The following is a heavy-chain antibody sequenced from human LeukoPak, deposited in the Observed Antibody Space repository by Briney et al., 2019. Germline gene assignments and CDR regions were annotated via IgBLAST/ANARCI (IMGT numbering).Heavy chain of an antibody. J-gene: IGHJ4*02. CDR2: ISGSGGST. CDR3: AKGSGWYV. D-gene: IGHD6-19*01. CDR1: GFTFRISS. V-gene: IGHV3-23*01. Sequence: GGSLRVSGAASGFTFRISSMSWVSQAPGKGLEWVSVISGSGGSTDYADSVKGRFTISRDNSKNTLYLQMNSLRAEDTAVYYCAKGSGWYVWGQGTLVTVSS.